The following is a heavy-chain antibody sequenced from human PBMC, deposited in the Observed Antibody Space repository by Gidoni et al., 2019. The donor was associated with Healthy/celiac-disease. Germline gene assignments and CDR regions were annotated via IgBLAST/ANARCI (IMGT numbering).Heavy chain of an antibody. Sequence: EVQLVESGGGLVKPGGSLRLSFAASGCTSSSYSLNWVRQAPGKGLEWVSSISRSSSYIYYADSVKGRFTISRDNAKNSLYLQMNSLRAEDTAVYYCARDLLRYCSSTSCSYFQHWGQGTLVTVSS. CDR1: GCTSSSYS. J-gene: IGHJ1*01. V-gene: IGHV3-21*01. CDR2: ISRSSSYI. CDR3: ARDLLRYCSSTSCSYFQH. D-gene: IGHD2-2*01.